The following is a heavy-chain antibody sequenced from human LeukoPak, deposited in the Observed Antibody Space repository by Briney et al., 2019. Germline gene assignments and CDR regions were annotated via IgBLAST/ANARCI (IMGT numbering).Heavy chain of an antibody. V-gene: IGHV5-51*01. CDR2: IYPGDSDA. CDR1: GYSFNSYW. CDR3: ARRRDLYSGSYYPFDY. D-gene: IGHD1-26*01. J-gene: IGHJ4*02. Sequence: GESLKISCKGSGYSFNSYWIGWVRQMPGKGLKWMGIIYPGDSDARYSPSFQGQVTISADKSISTAYLQWSSLKASDTAMYYCARRRDLYSGSYYPFDYWGQGTLVSVSS.